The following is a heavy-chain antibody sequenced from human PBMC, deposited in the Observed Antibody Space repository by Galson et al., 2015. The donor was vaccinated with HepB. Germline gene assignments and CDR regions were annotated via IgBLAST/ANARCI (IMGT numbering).Heavy chain of an antibody. CDR1: EDTFSSYA. D-gene: IGHD1-7*01. CDR3: ARDKNWHFVGNYYGMDV. V-gene: IGHV1-69*13. Sequence: SVKVSCKASEDTFSSYAISWVRQAPGQGLEWIGGIIPVYVTPSYAQKFQGRVTITADDSTSTAYMELSGLRSEDTAVYYCARDKNWHFVGNYYGMDVWGQGTTVTVSS. CDR2: IIPVYVTP. J-gene: IGHJ6*02.